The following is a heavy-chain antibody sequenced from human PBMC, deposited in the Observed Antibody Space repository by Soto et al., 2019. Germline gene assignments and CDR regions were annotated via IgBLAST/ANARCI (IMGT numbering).Heavy chain of an antibody. Sequence: SETLSLSCKVSGDTVSSGGYHWSCVRQPPGKGLVWFGYIYFSGITNYNPPLKRRATISLNTSKYQFSLRQAPVTDAAAVVYCCARGGLKRSGVAKGFDAWGQGTLVTVSS. CDR1: GDTVSSGGYH. V-gene: IGHV4-61*08. D-gene: IGHD3-3*01. CDR2: IYFSGIT. CDR3: ARGGLKRSGVAKGFDA. J-gene: IGHJ5*01.